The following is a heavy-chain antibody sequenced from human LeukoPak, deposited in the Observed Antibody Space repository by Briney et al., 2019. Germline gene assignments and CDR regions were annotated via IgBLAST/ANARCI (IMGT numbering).Heavy chain of an antibody. CDR1: GFTFTSSA. CDR2: IVVGSGNT. V-gene: IGHV1-58*02. CDR3: AADILAVHHYGMDV. J-gene: IGHJ6*02. D-gene: IGHD3-3*02. Sequence: ASVKVSCKASGFTFTSSAMQWVRQARGQRLEWIGWIVVGSGNTNYAQKFQERVTITRDMSTSTAYMELSSLRSEDTAVYYCAADILAVHHYGMDVWGQGTTVTVSS.